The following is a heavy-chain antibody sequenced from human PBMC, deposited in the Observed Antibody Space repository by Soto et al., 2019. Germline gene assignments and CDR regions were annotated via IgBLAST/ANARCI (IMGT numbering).Heavy chain of an antibody. V-gene: IGHV4-59*01. CDR2: IYYSGRT. CDR3: AGHDY. CDR1: GDSISSYY. Sequence: SETLSLTCTVSGDSISSYYWTWIRQPPGKGLEYIGYIYYSGRTYYNPSLKSRVTISVDTSKNQFSLKLSSVTAADTAVYYCAGHDYWGQGTLVTVSS. J-gene: IGHJ4*02.